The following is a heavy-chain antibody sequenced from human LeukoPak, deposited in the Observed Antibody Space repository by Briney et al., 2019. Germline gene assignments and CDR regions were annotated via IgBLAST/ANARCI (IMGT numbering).Heavy chain of an antibody. Sequence: GGSLRLFCAVSGFTVSSNYMTWVRQAPGKGLEWVSVFYSGGTTYYADSVKGRFSISRESSKNTLYLQMNSLRAEDTAIYYCAKNRGYGSGSYRHFDHWGQGTLVTVSS. CDR2: FYSGGTT. J-gene: IGHJ4*02. D-gene: IGHD3-10*01. CDR3: AKNRGYGSGSYRHFDH. CDR1: GFTVSSNY. V-gene: IGHV3-66*01.